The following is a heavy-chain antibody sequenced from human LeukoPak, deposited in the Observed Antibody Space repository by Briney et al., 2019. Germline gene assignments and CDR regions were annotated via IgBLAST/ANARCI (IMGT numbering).Heavy chain of an antibody. CDR3: ATAAAGTFYYYGMDV. CDR2: FDPEDGET. D-gene: IGHD6-13*01. Sequence: ASVKASCKVSGYTLTELSMRWVRQAPGKGLEWMGGFDPEDGETIYAQKFQGRVTMTEDTSTDTAYMELSSLRSEDTAVYYCATAAAGTFYYYGMDVWGQGTTVTVSS. V-gene: IGHV1-24*01. CDR1: GYTLTELS. J-gene: IGHJ6*02.